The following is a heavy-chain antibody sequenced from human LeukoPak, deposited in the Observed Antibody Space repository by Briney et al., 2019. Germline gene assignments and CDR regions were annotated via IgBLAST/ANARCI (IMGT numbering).Heavy chain of an antibody. CDR1: RFTFNTYG. J-gene: IGHJ6*02. V-gene: IGHV3-30*18. Sequence: GGSLRLSCAASRFTFNTYGMHWVRQAPGKGLEWVALISYDGTNTHYADSVKGRFTIARDNSKNTLSLQMNGLRGEDTAVYYCAKDESRAALLRGANYFYFSGMDVWGRGTTVTVSS. CDR3: AKDESRAALLRGANYFYFSGMDV. CDR2: ISYDGTNT. D-gene: IGHD3-10*01.